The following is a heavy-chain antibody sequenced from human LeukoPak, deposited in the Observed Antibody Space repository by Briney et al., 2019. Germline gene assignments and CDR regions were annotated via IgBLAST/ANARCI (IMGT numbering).Heavy chain of an antibody. V-gene: IGHV3-23*01. Sequence: GGSLRLSCAASGFTFSSYAMHWVRQAPGKGLEWVSGIGGSGAITWYAESVKGRFTISRDNSKNTLYLQMNSLRAEDTAVYYCAQDGASIRFDNWGQGTLVSVSS. D-gene: IGHD3-16*01. CDR3: AQDGASIRFDN. J-gene: IGHJ4*02. CDR2: IGGSGAIT. CDR1: GFTFSSYA.